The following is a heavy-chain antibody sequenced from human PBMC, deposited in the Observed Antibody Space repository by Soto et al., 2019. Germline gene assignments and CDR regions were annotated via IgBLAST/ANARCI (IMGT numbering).Heavy chain of an antibody. V-gene: IGHV3-33*01. CDR1: GFTFSSYG. D-gene: IGHD3-22*01. CDR2: ICYDGSNK. Sequence: QVQLVESGGGVVQPGRSLRLSCAASGFTFSSYGMHWVRQAPGKGLEWVAVICYDGSNKYYADSVKGRFTISRDNSKNTLYLKMNSLREEDTAVDYCARDRDDSSGYLVPHYYYGMDVWGQGTTVTVSS. CDR3: ARDRDDSSGYLVPHYYYGMDV. J-gene: IGHJ6*02.